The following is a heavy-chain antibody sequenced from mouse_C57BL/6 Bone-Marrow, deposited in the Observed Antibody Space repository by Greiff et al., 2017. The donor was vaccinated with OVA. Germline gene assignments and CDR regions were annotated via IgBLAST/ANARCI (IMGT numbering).Heavy chain of an antibody. CDR2: INPSNGGT. Sequence: QVQLQQPGTDLVKPGASVKLSCKASGYTFTSYWMHWVKQRPGQGLEWIGNINPSNGGTNYNEKFKGKATLTVDKSSSTAYMQLSSLTSEDSAVDYCSRDDGYYRWYFDVWGTGTTVTVSS. V-gene: IGHV1-53*01. CDR1: GYTFTSYW. D-gene: IGHD2-3*01. J-gene: IGHJ1*03. CDR3: SRDDGYYRWYFDV.